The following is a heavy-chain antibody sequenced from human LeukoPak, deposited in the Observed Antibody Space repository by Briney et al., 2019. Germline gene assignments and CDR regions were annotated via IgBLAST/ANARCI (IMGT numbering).Heavy chain of an antibody. CDR2: INTNTGNP. V-gene: IGHV7-4-1*02. D-gene: IGHD3-3*02. Sequence: ASVKVSCKASGYTFASYAMNWVRQAPGQGLEWMGWINTNTGNPTYAQGFTGRFVFSLDTSVSTAYLQISSLKAEDTAVYYCARDHFHYYYYYYYMDVWGKGTTVTVSS. CDR1: GYTFASYA. J-gene: IGHJ6*03. CDR3: ARDHFHYYYYYYYMDV.